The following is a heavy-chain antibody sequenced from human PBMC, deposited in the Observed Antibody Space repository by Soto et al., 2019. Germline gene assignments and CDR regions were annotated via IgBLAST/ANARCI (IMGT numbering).Heavy chain of an antibody. J-gene: IGHJ6*02. V-gene: IGHV4-4*02. D-gene: IGHD1-26*01. CDR2: IYHSGST. CDR1: GGSISSSNW. CDR3: ASRCLVGGTTYYYYGMDD. Sequence: SETLSLTCAVSGGSISSSNWWSWVRQPPGKGLEWIGEIYHSGSTNYNPSLKSRVTISVDKSKNQFSLKLSSVTAADTAVYYCASRCLVGGTTYYYYGMDDWGQGTMVTVSS.